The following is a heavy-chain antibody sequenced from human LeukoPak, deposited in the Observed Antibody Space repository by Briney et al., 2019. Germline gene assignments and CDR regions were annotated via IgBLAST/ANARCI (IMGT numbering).Heavy chain of an antibody. J-gene: IGHJ4*02. Sequence: SETLSLTCTVSGGSISSYYWSWIRQPPGKGLEWIGYIYYSGSTNYNPSLKSRVTISVDTSKNQFSLKLSSVTAADTAEYYCAREISGWYDYWGQGTLVTVSS. V-gene: IGHV4-59*01. D-gene: IGHD6-19*01. CDR1: GGSISSYY. CDR3: AREISGWYDY. CDR2: IYYSGST.